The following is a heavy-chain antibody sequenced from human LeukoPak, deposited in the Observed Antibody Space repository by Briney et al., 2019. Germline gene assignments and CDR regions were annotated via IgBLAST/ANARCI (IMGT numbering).Heavy chain of an antibody. D-gene: IGHD3/OR15-3a*01. J-gene: IGHJ5*02. CDR1: GYTFTSYA. V-gene: IGHV7-4-1*02. CDR3: ARVAIFGLYNWFDP. Sequence: ASVKVSCKASGYTFTSYAMNWVRQAPGQGLEWMGWINTNTGNPTYAQGFTGRFVLSLDTSVSTAYLQISSLKAEDTAVYYCARVAIFGLYNWFDPWGQGTLVTVSS. CDR2: INTNTGNP.